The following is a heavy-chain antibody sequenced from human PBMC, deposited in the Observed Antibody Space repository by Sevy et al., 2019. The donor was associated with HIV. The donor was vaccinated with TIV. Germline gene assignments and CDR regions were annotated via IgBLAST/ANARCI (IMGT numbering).Heavy chain of an antibody. D-gene: IGHD2-8*01. Sequence: GGSLRLSCAASGFSLTTSDMHWVRQAPGKGLEWVAYVRNDGSNKYYADSVMDRFTISRDSPKNTLYLQRNSLRDEDTAIYYCARGRKTTEEWLEELDYYYGLDVWGQGTTVTVSS. CDR3: ARGRKTTEEWLEELDYYYGLDV. V-gene: IGHV3-30*02. CDR2: VRNDGSNK. CDR1: GFSLTTSD. J-gene: IGHJ6*02.